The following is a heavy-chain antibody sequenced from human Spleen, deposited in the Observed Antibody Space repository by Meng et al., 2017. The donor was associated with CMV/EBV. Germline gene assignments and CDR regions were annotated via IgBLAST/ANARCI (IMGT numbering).Heavy chain of an antibody. CDR2: IIPILGTA. CDR1: GTFTSCA. V-gene: IGHV1-69*11. D-gene: IGHD3-22*01. CDR3: ARGIRTYYFDSSGYPED. Sequence: GTFTSCAISWVRQAPGQGLEWMGRIIPILGTANYAQKFQGRVTITTDESTSTAYMELSSLRSEDTAVYYCARGIRTYYFDSSGYPEDWGQGTLVTVSS. J-gene: IGHJ4*02.